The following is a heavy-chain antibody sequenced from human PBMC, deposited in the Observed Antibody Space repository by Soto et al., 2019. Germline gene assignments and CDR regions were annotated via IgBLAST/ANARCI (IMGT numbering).Heavy chain of an antibody. J-gene: IGHJ4*02. D-gene: IGHD1-26*01. CDR2: IYPPDSDT. CDR1: GYRFTNYW. Sequence: EVQLVQSGAEVKKPGESLKISCKGSGYRFTNYWIGWVRQMPGKGLEWIGIIYPPDSDTRYSPSFQGQVTISVDKCISTAFLQWHSLRASDTAIYYCARQSGSYPNYLDYWGQGSLVTVSS. V-gene: IGHV5-51*01. CDR3: ARQSGSYPNYLDY.